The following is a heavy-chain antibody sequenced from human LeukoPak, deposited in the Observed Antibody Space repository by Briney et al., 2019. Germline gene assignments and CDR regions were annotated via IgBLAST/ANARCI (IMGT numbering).Heavy chain of an antibody. J-gene: IGHJ4*02. Sequence: SETLSLTCTVSGGSISRGAYYWSWIRQHPGEGLEWIGYMYHSGSTKYNPSLKSRVTISVDRSENQFSLKLSSVTAADTAVYYCARKIAAAWPFDYWGQGTLVTVSS. CDR3: ARKIAAAWPFDY. CDR2: MYHSGST. V-gene: IGHV4-31*03. CDR1: GGSISRGAYY. D-gene: IGHD6-13*01.